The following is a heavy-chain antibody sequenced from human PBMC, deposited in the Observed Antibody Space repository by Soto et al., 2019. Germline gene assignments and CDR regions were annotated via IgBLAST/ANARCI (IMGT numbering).Heavy chain of an antibody. CDR3: AKDQQRRGIVGAHDY. V-gene: IGHV3-23*01. CDR2: ISGSGGST. Sequence: GGSLRLSCAASGFTFSSYAMSWVRQAPGKGLEWVSAISGSGGSTYYADSVKGRFTISRDNSKNTLYLQMNSLRAEDTAVYYCAKDQQRRGIVGAHDYWGQGTLVTVSS. D-gene: IGHD1-26*01. CDR1: GFTFSSYA. J-gene: IGHJ4*02.